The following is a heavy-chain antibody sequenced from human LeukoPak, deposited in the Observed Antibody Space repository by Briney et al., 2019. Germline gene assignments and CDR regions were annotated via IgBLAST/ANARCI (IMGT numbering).Heavy chain of an antibody. Sequence: GGSLRLSCAASGFTFSSYSVNWVRQAPGKGLECVSCISGSGSATYYADSVEGRFTISRDISKSTLYLQMSSLRAEDMAVYYCAKASGSYYGYFDYWGQGNLVTVSS. CDR3: AKASGSYYGYFDY. CDR1: GFTFSSYS. J-gene: IGHJ4*02. D-gene: IGHD1-26*01. V-gene: IGHV3-23*01. CDR2: ISGSGSAT.